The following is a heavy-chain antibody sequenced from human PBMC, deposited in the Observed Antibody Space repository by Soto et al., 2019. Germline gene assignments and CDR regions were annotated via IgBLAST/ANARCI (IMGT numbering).Heavy chain of an antibody. D-gene: IGHD5-18*01. CDR3: ARNSRGYIYGYYFDS. CDR1: GGPVNHGRDC. CDR2: IYYTGTT. Sequence: ENLRVSGTVSGGPVNHGRDCWSWLRQPPGKGLEWIGYIYYTGTTNYNPSLKSHVTISVDTSKNQFSLKVKSVSAADTAVYFCARNSRGYIYGYYFDSWGQGTLVTVS. V-gene: IGHV4-61*01. J-gene: IGHJ4*02.